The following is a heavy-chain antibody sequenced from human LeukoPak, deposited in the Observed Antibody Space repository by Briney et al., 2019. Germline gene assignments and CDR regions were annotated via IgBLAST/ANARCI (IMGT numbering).Heavy chain of an antibody. J-gene: IGHJ3*02. CDR3: ARVLSAGGAFDI. CDR1: GGSISSSSYY. CDR2: IYYSGST. V-gene: IGHV4-39*07. Sequence: SETLSLTCTVSGGSISSSSYYWGWIRQPPGKGLEWIGSIYYSGSTYYNPSLKSRVTISVDTSKNQFSLKLSSVTAADTAVYYCARVLSAGGAFDIWGQGTMVTVSS. D-gene: IGHD1-26*01.